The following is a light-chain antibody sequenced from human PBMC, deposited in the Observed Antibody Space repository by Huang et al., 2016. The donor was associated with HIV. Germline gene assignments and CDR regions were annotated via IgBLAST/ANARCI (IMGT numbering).Light chain of an antibody. J-gene: IGKJ4*01. CDR1: QRVSSSY. CDR3: QQYGSSPRT. V-gene: IGKV3-20*01. CDR2: GAS. Sequence: IVLTQSPGTLSLSPGERATLSCRASQRVSSSYLAWYQQKPGQAPRLLIYGASSRATGIPDRFSGSGSGTDFTLTISRLQPEDFAVYYCQQYGSSPRTFGGGTQVEIK.